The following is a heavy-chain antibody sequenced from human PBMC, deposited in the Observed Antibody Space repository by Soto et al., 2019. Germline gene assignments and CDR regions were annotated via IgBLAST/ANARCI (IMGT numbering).Heavy chain of an antibody. Sequence: PGEALKISCKGSGYKFSTYWIDWERQMPGKGLEWMGRYDPSDSYTNYSPSFQGHVTISADKSISTVYLQWSSLKASDTAMYYCARRLPYYSDSSGYYYDEFWGQGTPVTVSS. CDR3: ARRLPYYSDSSGYYYDEF. D-gene: IGHD3-22*01. V-gene: IGHV5-10-1*01. CDR2: YDPSDSYT. CDR1: GYKFSTYW. J-gene: IGHJ4*02.